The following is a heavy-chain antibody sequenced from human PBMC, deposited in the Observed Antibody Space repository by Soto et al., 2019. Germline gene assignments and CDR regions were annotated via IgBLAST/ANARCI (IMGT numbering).Heavy chain of an antibody. Sequence: EASVKVSCKASGYTFTSYYMHWVRQAPGQGLEWMGIINPSGGSTSYAQKFQGRVTMTRDTSTSTAYMELSSLRSEDTAVYYCARGRGDYYYGSGSYPWGYYYGMDVWGQGTTVTVSS. CDR1: GYTFTSYY. V-gene: IGHV1-46*01. CDR2: INPSGGST. CDR3: ARGRGDYYYGSGSYPWGYYYGMDV. J-gene: IGHJ6*02. D-gene: IGHD3-10*01.